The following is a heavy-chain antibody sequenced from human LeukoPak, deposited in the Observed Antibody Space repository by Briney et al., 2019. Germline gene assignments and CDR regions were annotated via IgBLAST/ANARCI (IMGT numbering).Heavy chain of an antibody. CDR2: IYHSGST. CDR3: ARNIAAAGAHDAFDI. D-gene: IGHD6-13*01. J-gene: IGHJ3*02. Sequence: SETLSLTCAVSGGSISSSNWWSWVRQPPGKGLEWSGEIYHSGSTNYNPSLKSRVTISVDKSKNQVSLKLSSVTAADTAVYYCARNIAAAGAHDAFDIWGQGTMVTVSS. V-gene: IGHV4-4*02. CDR1: GGSISSSNW.